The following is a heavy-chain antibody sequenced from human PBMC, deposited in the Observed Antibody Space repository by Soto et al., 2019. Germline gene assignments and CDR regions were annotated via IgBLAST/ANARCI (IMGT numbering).Heavy chain of an antibody. CDR1: GVSISSGNW. Sequence: ETLSLTCAVSGVSISSGNWWTWVRQSPQRGLEYIGEIFHDGTANYYPSFERRVAISVDTSKNQFSLKLTSLTAADTAVYYCARFSISSGLKIFDYWGQGTLVTVSS. CDR3: ARFSISSGLKIFDY. J-gene: IGHJ4*02. CDR2: IFHDGTA. V-gene: IGHV4-4*02. D-gene: IGHD3-22*01.